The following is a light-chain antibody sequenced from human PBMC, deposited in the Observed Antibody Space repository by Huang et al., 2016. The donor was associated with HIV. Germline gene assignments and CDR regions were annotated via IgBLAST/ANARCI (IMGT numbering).Light chain of an antibody. Sequence: EIVMTQSPATLSVSPGERATLSCRASQSVSSNLAWYQQKPGQAPRLLIYGASTRATGIPARCRGSGSGTEFTLTISSLQSEDLAVYYCQQYNNWPPWTFGQGTKVEIK. J-gene: IGKJ1*01. CDR1: QSVSSN. V-gene: IGKV3-15*01. CDR2: GAS. CDR3: QQYNNWPPWT.